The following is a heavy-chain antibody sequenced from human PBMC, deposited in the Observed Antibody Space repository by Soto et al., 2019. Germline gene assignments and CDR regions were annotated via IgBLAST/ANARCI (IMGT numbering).Heavy chain of an antibody. J-gene: IGHJ1*01. Sequence: GESLKISCKGSGYSFTSYWIGWVRQMPGKGLEWMGIIYPGDSDTRYSPSFQGQVTISADKSISTAYLQWSSLRASDTAMYYCATHDYGDYFYFQHWGQGTLVTVSS. V-gene: IGHV5-51*01. CDR3: ATHDYGDYFYFQH. CDR1: GYSFTSYW. CDR2: IYPGDSDT. D-gene: IGHD4-17*01.